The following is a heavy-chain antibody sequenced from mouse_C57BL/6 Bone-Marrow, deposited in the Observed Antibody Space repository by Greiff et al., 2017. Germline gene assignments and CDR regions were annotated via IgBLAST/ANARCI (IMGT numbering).Heavy chain of an antibody. D-gene: IGHD1-1*01. Sequence: EVKLEESGPGLAKPSQTLSLTCSVTGYSITSDYWNWIRKFPGNKLEYMGYISYSGSTYYNPSLNSRISITRNTSKNQYYLQLNSVTTEDTATYYCARSHYYGSSWDYFDYWGQGTTLTVSS. V-gene: IGHV3-8*01. CDR3: ARSHYYGSSWDYFDY. J-gene: IGHJ2*01. CDR2: ISYSGST. CDR1: GYSITSDY.